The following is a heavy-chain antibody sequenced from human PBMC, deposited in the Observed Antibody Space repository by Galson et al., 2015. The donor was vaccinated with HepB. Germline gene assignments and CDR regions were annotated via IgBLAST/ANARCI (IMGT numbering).Heavy chain of an antibody. CDR1: GGTFNTYS. V-gene: IGHV1-69*06. D-gene: IGHD3-3*01. Sequence: SVKVSCKASGGTFNTYSISWVRQAPGQGLEWVGGIIPSYNTTNYAQRFQGRVTITADKSTNTVYMELSSLRSDDTAIYYCARDTHYYDFWSGSDWWGQGDPWGLGTLVTVSS. J-gene: IGHJ5*02. CDR2: IIPSYNTT. CDR3: ARDTHYYDFWSGSDWWGQGDP.